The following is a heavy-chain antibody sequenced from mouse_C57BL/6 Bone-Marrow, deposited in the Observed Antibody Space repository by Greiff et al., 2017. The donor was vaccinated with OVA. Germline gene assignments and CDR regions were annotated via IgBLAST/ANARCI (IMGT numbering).Heavy chain of an antibody. CDR3: VSGYYGGWFAY. V-gene: IGHV1-7*01. Sequence: VQLVESGAELAKPGASVKLSCKASGYTFTSYWMHWVKQRHGPGLEWIGYINPSSGYTKYNQKFKDKATLTADKSSSTAYMQLSSLTYEDSAVYYSVSGYYGGWFAYWGQGTLVTVSA. J-gene: IGHJ3*01. CDR1: GYTFTSYW. D-gene: IGHD1-1*01. CDR2: INPSSGYT.